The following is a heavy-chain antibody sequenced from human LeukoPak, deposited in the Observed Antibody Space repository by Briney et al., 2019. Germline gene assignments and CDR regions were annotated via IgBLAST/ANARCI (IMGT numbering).Heavy chain of an antibody. CDR1: GYTFTNYA. D-gene: IGHD6-6*01. Sequence: ASVKVSCKASGYTFTNYAMNWVRQAPGQGLEWMGWINTNTGNATYAQGFTGRFVFSLDTSVSTAYLQISSLKAEDTAVYYCAREHSSSSSSISDYWGQGTLVTVSS. CDR3: AREHSSSSSSISDY. V-gene: IGHV7-4-1*02. CDR2: INTNTGNA. J-gene: IGHJ4*02.